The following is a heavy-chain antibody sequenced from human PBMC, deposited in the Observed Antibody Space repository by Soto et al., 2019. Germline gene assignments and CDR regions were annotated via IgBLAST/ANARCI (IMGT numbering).Heavy chain of an antibody. V-gene: IGHV4-59*08. CDR3: VRLVITGRAYYYYYMDV. J-gene: IGHJ6*03. Sequence: PSETLSLTCTVSGGSISSYYWSWIRQPPGKGLEWIGYIYYSGSTNYNPSLRSRVTISVDTSKNQFSLKLSSVTAADTAVYYCVRLVITGRAYYYYYMDVWGKGTTVTVSS. CDR1: GGSISSYY. D-gene: IGHD1-20*01. CDR2: IYYSGST.